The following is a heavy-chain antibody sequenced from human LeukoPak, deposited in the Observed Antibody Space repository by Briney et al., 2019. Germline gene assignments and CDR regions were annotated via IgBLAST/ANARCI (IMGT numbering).Heavy chain of an antibody. CDR2: IYTSGST. J-gene: IGHJ4*02. D-gene: IGHD3-9*01. CDR1: GGSFSGYY. CDR3: ARGRVYYDILTGYYDY. V-gene: IGHV4-59*10. Sequence: SETLSLTCAVYGGSFSGYYWSWIRQPPGKGLEWIGRIYTSGSTNYNPSLKSRVTISVDTSKNQFSLKLSSVTAADTAVYYCARGRVYYDILTGYYDYWGQGTLVTVSS.